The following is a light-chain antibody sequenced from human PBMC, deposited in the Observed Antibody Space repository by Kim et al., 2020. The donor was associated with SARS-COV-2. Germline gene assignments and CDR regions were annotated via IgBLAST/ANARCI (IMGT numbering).Light chain of an antibody. J-gene: IGLJ3*02. CDR1: NIVSKS. Sequence: SYELTQPPSVSVAPGETARISCGGDNIVSKSVQWFQQMPGQAPVLVIYYDTDRPSGIPERFSGSNSGNTATLTISRVDTGDEADYYCQVWDISSDHSVFGGGTQLTVL. CDR3: QVWDISSDHSV. V-gene: IGLV3-21*04. CDR2: YDT.